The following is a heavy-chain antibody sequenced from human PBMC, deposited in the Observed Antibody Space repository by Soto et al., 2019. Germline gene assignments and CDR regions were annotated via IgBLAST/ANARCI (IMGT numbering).Heavy chain of an antibody. CDR2: IYHSGST. V-gene: IGHV4-4*02. J-gene: IGHJ4*02. D-gene: IGHD6-13*01. CDR1: GGSISSSNW. Sequence: PSETLSLTCAVSGGSISSSNWWSWVRQPPGKGLEWIGEIYHSGSTNYNPSLKSRVTISVDKSKNQFSLKLSSVTAADTAVYYCARQVKGSNIAAARDWGYFDYWGQGTLVTVSS. CDR3: ARQVKGSNIAAARDWGYFDY.